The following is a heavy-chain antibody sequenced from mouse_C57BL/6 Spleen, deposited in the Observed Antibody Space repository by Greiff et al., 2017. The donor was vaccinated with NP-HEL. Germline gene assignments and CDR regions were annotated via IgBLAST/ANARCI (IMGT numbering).Heavy chain of an antibody. CDR1: GYSFTGYY. V-gene: IGHV1-31*01. Sequence: VQLQQSGPELVKPGASVKISCKASGYSFTGYYMHWVKQSHGNILDWIGYIYPYNGVSSYNQKFKGKATLTVDKSSSTAYMELRSLTSEDSAVYYCARSGYYGSSDYAMDYWGQGTSVTVSS. CDR3: ARSGYYGSSDYAMDY. CDR2: IYPYNGVS. D-gene: IGHD1-1*01. J-gene: IGHJ4*01.